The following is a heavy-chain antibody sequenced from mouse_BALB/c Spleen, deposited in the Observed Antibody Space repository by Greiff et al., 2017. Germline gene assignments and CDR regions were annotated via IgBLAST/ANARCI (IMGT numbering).Heavy chain of an antibody. CDR3: ARHEGDGYDEEDYYAMDY. CDR1: GFTFSSYG. Sequence: EVKLVESGGDLVKPGGSLKLSCAASGFTFSSYGMSWVRQTPDKRLEWVATISSGGSYTYYPDSVKGRFTISRDNAKNTLYLQMSSLKSEDTAMYYCARHEGDGYDEEDYYAMDYWGQGTSVTVSS. D-gene: IGHD2-2*01. V-gene: IGHV5-6*01. J-gene: IGHJ4*01. CDR2: ISSGGSYT.